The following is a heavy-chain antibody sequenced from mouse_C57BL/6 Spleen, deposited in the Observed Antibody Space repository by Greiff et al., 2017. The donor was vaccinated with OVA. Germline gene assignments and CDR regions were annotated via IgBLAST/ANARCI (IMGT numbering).Heavy chain of an antibody. Sequence: QVQLQQSGAELVRPGASVTLSCKASGYTFTDYEMHWVKQTPVHGLEWIGAIDPETGGTAYNQKFKGKAILTADKSSSTAYMELRSLTSEDSAVYYCTRGGYGPWFAYWGQGTLVTVSA. J-gene: IGHJ3*01. D-gene: IGHD1-1*02. CDR3: TRGGYGPWFAY. V-gene: IGHV1-15*01. CDR2: IDPETGGT. CDR1: GYTFTDYE.